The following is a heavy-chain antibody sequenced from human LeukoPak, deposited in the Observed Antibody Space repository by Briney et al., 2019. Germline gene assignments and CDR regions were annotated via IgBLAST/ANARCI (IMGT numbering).Heavy chain of an antibody. D-gene: IGHD1-1*01. V-gene: IGHV3-74*03. J-gene: IGHJ4*02. Sequence: PGGSLRLSCAASAFSFSTTWMHWVRHPPGQGLVWVARITSDGTSTSYAESVKGRFTISRDNAKNTLYLQMNSLRAEDTAVYYCAKNRRPFDYWGQGTLVTVSS. CDR1: AFSFSTTW. CDR3: AKNRRPFDY. CDR2: ITSDGTST.